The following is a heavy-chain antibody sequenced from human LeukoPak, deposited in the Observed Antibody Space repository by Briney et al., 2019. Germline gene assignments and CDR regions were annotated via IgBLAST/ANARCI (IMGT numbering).Heavy chain of an antibody. D-gene: IGHD3-10*01. CDR2: VRNDGSDK. V-gene: IGHV3-30*02. J-gene: IGHJ4*02. CDR3: AKHYYGSGSQKYYFDY. Sequence: GGSLRLSCAASGFIFSDYGMHWVRQAPGKGLEWVTLVRNDGSDKYYADSVKGRFTISRDKSKNTLYLQMNSLRPEDTAVYYCAKHYYGSGSQKYYFDYWGQGTLVTVSS. CDR1: GFIFSDYG.